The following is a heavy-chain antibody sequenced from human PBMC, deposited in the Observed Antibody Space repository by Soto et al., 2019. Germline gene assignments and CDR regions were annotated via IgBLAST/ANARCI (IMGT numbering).Heavy chain of an antibody. CDR1: GGSISSYY. CDR3: ARSIDSSGYYFSNC. V-gene: IGHV4-59*01. J-gene: IGHJ4*02. CDR2: MHYSGST. D-gene: IGHD3-22*01. Sequence: SETLSLTCTVSGGSISSYYWSWIRQSPGKGLEWIGYMHYSGSTNYNPSLKSRVTTSVDTSRNQFSLKLSSVTAADTAVYYCARSIDSSGYYFSNCWGQGTLVTVSS.